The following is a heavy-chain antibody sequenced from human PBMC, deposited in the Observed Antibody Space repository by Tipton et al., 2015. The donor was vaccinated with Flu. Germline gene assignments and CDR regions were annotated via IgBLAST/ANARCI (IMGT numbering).Heavy chain of an antibody. CDR2: IYSSGIT. Sequence: TLSLTCTVSGDSISSGGFYWNWIRQPAGKGLEWIGRIYSSGITKYNASLKSRVTISIDTSKHQFSLKVTSVTAADTAVYYCARGGYDFGPHAWFDPWGQGRLVTVSS. CDR3: ARGGYDFGPHAWFDP. CDR1: GDSISSGGFY. V-gene: IGHV4-61*02. J-gene: IGHJ5*02. D-gene: IGHD2/OR15-2a*01.